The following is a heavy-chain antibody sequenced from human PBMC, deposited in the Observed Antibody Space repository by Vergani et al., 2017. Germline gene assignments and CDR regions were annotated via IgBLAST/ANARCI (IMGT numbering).Heavy chain of an antibody. V-gene: IGHV3-23*01. CDR3: ASTVTPAPDNYYYYYYGMDV. Sequence: EVQLLESGGGLVQPGGSLRLSCAASGFTFSSYAMSWVRQAPGKGLEWVSAISGSGGSTYYADSVKGRFTISRDNSKNTLYLQMNSLRAEDTAVYYCASTVTPAPDNYYYYYYGMDVWGRGTTVTVSS. J-gene: IGHJ6*02. CDR1: GFTFSSYA. CDR2: ISGSGGST. D-gene: IGHD4-11*01.